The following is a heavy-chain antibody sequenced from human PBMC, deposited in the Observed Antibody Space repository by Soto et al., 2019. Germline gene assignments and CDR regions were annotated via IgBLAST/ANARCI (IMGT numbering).Heavy chain of an antibody. CDR3: ARARGGVQH. D-gene: IGHD3-10*01. Sequence: SETLSLTCAVYGASFSGFYWSWIRQPPGKGLEWIGELNPSGGTNYNASLKSRVSMSGDTSQNQFSLRLSFVTAADTAMYYCARARGGVQHWGQGTLVTASS. CDR1: GASFSGFY. CDR2: LNPSGGT. J-gene: IGHJ1*01. V-gene: IGHV4-34*01.